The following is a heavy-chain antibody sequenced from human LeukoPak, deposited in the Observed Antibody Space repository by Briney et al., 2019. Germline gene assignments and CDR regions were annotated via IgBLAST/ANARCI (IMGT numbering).Heavy chain of an antibody. J-gene: IGHJ3*02. V-gene: IGHV5-51*01. Sequence: GESLKISCKGSGYSFTSYWIGWVRQMPGKGLEWMGIIYPGDSDTRYSPSFQGQVTISADKSISTAYLQWSSPKASDTAVYYCARYTVAGTDAFDIWGQGTMVTVSS. D-gene: IGHD6-19*01. CDR3: ARYTVAGTDAFDI. CDR2: IYPGDSDT. CDR1: GYSFTSYW.